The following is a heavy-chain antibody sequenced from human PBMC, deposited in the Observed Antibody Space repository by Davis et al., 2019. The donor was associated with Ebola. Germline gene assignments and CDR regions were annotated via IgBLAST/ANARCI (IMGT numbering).Heavy chain of an antibody. J-gene: IGHJ4*02. CDR3: TTVGGYIYGQRDY. CDR1: GFASSNAW. D-gene: IGHD5-18*01. V-gene: IGHV3-15*07. CDR2: IKRKAGGGTT. Sequence: PGGSLRPSCAVPGFASSNAWMNWVRQPPGKGLEWVGRIKRKAGGGTTDHAAPVKGRFTISREDSKNTMYLQMNSLQTEDTAVYYCTTVGGYIYGQRDYWGQGALVTVSS.